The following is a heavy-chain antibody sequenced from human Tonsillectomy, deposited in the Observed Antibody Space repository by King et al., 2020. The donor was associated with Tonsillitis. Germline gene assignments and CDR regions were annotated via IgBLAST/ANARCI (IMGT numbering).Heavy chain of an antibody. CDR3: AGTQRDDAFDI. CDR1: GYIFTDYY. CDR2: IDPGSGGT. J-gene: IGHJ3*02. Sequence: QLVQSGAEVKKPGASVKVSCKPSGYIFTDYYIHWVRQAPGQGLEYMGWIDPGSGGTNYAQKFEGWVTMTRDTSIDTAYLELNSLKSDDTAVYYCAGTQRDDAFDIWGQGTSVTVSS. V-gene: IGHV1-2*04.